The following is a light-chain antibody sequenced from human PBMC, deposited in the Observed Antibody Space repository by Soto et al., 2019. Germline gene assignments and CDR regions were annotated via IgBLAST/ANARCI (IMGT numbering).Light chain of an antibody. CDR3: CSYERSGTLV. J-gene: IGLJ2*01. CDR1: SSNIAAGYD. CDR2: GNS. Sequence: QSVLTQPPSVSGAPGQRVAISCSGSSSNIAAGYDVHWYQQVPGTPPKLLIYGNSNRPSGVPDRFSGSKSVTSASLAITGLQAEDEADYYCCSYERSGTLVFAGGTKLTVL. V-gene: IGLV1-40*01.